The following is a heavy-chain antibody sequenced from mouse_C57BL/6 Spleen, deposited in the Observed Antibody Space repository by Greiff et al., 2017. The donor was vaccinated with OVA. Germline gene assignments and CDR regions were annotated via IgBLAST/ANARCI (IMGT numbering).Heavy chain of an antibody. D-gene: IGHD1-1*01. V-gene: IGHV1-26*01. Sequence: EVQLQQSGPELVKPGASVKISCKASGYTFTDYYMNWVKQSHGKSLEWIGDINPNNGGTSYNQKFKGKATLTVAKSSSTAYMELRSLTSEDSAVYCCASSILRYHFAYWGQGTLVTVSA. J-gene: IGHJ3*01. CDR3: ASSILRYHFAY. CDR1: GYTFTDYY. CDR2: INPNNGGT.